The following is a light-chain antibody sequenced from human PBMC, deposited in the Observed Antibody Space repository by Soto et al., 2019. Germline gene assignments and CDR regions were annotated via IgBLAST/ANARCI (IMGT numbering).Light chain of an antibody. CDR3: QQYNDWPLT. J-gene: IGKJ4*01. Sequence: EVVLTQSPGTLSLSPGERATLSCRASQSISSSFLAWYRVKPGQTPRLLIYDASSRATGIPDRFSGSGSGTEFTLTIISLQSEDSAVYYCQQYNDWPLTFGGGTKVDIK. CDR1: QSISSSF. CDR2: DAS. V-gene: IGKV3-20*01.